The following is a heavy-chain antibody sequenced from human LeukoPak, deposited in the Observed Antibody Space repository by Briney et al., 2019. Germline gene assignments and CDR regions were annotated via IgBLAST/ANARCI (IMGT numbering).Heavy chain of an antibody. V-gene: IGHV6-1*01. J-gene: IGHJ3*02. D-gene: IGHD1-1*01. CDR1: GDSVSSNSAA. CDR3: ARDLTKIDAFDI. CDR2: TYYRSKWYN. Sequence: SQTLSLSCAISGDSVSSNSAAWNWIRQSPSRGLGWLGRTYYRSKWYNEYAVSVRSRITIKPDTSKNQFSLQLNSVTPEDTAVYYCARDLTKIDAFDIWGQGTLVSVSS.